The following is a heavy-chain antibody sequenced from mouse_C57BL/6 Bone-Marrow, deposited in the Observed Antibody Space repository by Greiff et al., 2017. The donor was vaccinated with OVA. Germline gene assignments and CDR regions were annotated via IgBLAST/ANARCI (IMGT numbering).Heavy chain of an antibody. D-gene: IGHD2-1*01. Sequence: QVQLKQPGAELVRPGSSVKLSCKASGYTFTSYWMDWVKQRPGQGLEWIGNIYPSDSETHYNQKFKDKATLTVDKSSSTAYMQLSSLTSEDSAVYYCARPGNYWYFDVWGTGTTVTVSS. CDR3: ARPGNYWYFDV. V-gene: IGHV1-61*01. CDR2: IYPSDSET. J-gene: IGHJ1*03. CDR1: GYTFTSYW.